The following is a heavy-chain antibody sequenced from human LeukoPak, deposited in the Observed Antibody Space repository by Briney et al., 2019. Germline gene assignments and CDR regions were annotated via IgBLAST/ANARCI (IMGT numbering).Heavy chain of an antibody. Sequence: SVKVSCKASGGTFGSYVISWVRQAPGQGLEWMGGIIPPFGTAHYAQKFQGRLTITADKSTSTAYMELSSLRSEDTAVYYCARVIAAAALNWFDPWGQGTLVTVSS. CDR3: ARVIAAAALNWFDP. CDR1: GGTFGSYV. V-gene: IGHV1-69*06. J-gene: IGHJ5*02. D-gene: IGHD6-13*01. CDR2: IIPPFGTA.